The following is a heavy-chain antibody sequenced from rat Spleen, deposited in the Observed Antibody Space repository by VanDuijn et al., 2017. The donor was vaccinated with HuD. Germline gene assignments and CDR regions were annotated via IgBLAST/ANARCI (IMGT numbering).Heavy chain of an antibody. CDR2: ITPGGVTT. D-gene: IGHD1-2*01. CDR3: ARHSLYYYSRYIHEYFDN. CDR1: GFTFSSYW. Sequence: EVQLVETGGGLVQPGRSLKLSCVASGFTFSSYWMYWVRQAPGKGLEWVSSITPGGVTTYYPDSVRGRFTISRDNAENTVYLQMNSLRSEDTATYYCARHSLYYYSRYIHEYFDNWGQGVMVTVSS. V-gene: IGHV5-58*01. J-gene: IGHJ2*01.